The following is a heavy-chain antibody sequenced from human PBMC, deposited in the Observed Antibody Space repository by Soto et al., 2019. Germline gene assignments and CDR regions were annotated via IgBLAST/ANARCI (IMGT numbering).Heavy chain of an antibody. V-gene: IGHV1-3*01. D-gene: IGHD3-3*02. CDR2: INAGSGNT. CDR1: GYTFSAYT. CDR3: ARDTETLGPRANDALDI. Sequence: QAQLVQSGAEMKKPGASVKVSCKATGYTFSAYTMNWVRQAPGQSLEWMGWINAGSGNTKYSQNLQGRVSITRDTSASTVYMELTGMTSEDTAVYYCARDTETLGPRANDALDIWGLGTMVTVSS. J-gene: IGHJ3*02.